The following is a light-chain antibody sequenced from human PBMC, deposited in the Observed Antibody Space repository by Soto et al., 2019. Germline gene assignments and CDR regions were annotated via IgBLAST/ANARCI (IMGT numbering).Light chain of an antibody. CDR3: QQYSVWQLT. CDR2: GAS. CDR1: QSVSNN. J-gene: IGKJ4*01. V-gene: IGKV3D-15*01. Sequence: EIVLTQSPATLSVSPGERAALSCRASQSVSNNLAWYQQKPGQPPRLLIFGASTRATGIPARFSGSGSEAEFAPTISTLQSEDFAVYYCQQYSVWQLTFGGRPK.